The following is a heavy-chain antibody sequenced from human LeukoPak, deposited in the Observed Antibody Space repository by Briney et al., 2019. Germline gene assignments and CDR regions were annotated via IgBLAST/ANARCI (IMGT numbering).Heavy chain of an antibody. D-gene: IGHD6-6*01. Sequence: SETLSPTCGVYCGSFGGFYWKWIRQPAGEGLGWIGEINESGCTNFNPRLRGRAPLPVDRPWTQFSLKLTTVTAADTAVYFCARKSAYSRTSGTNFWGQGTLVTVSS. V-gene: IGHV4-34*01. J-gene: IGHJ4*02. CDR1: CGSFGGFY. CDR3: ARKSAYSRTSGTNF. CDR2: INESGCT.